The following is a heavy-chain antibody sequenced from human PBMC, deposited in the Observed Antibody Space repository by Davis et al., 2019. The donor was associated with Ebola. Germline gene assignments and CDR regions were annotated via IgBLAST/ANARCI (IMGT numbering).Heavy chain of an antibody. CDR2: IYSGGST. J-gene: IGHJ4*02. Sequence: PSETLSLTCTVSGGSISSYYWSWVRQAPGKGLEWVSVIYSGGSTYYADSVKGRFTISRDNSKNTLYLQMNSLRDEDTAVYYCAKGGRSPLHQIDYWGQGTLVTVSS. CDR1: GGSISSYY. V-gene: IGHV3-53*01. D-gene: IGHD3-16*01. CDR3: AKGGRSPLHQIDY.